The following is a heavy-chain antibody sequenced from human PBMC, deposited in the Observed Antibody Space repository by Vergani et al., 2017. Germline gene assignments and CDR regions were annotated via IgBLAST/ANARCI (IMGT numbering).Heavy chain of an antibody. D-gene: IGHD6-13*01. CDR2: MNPNSGNT. J-gene: IGHJ5*02. CDR1: GYTFTSYD. CDR3: AIPGRQQPPRGGNWFDP. V-gene: IGHV1-8*02. Sequence: QVQLVQSGAEVKKPGASVKVSCKASGYTFTSYDINWVRQATGQGLEWMGWMNPNSGNTGYAQKFQGRVTMTRNTSISTAYMELSSLRAEDTAVYYCAIPGRQQPPRGGNWFDPWGQGTLVTVSS.